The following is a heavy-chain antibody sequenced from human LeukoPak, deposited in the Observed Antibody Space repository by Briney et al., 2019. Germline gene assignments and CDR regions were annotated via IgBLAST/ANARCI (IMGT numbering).Heavy chain of an antibody. Sequence: GGSLRLSCAASGFTFSSYWMSWFRQAPGKGLEWVANIKQEGSEKYYVDSVKGRFTISRDNAKNSLYLQMNSLRAEDTAVYYCARVSSKATVRGLITKKNYYYYYMDVWGKGTTVTISS. V-gene: IGHV3-7*01. CDR2: IKQEGSEK. CDR3: ARVSSKATVRGLITKKNYYYYYMDV. D-gene: IGHD3-10*01. J-gene: IGHJ6*03. CDR1: GFTFSSYW.